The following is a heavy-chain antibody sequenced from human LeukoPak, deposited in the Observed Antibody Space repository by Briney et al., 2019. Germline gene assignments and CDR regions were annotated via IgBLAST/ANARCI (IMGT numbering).Heavy chain of an antibody. D-gene: IGHD3-3*01. Sequence: SETLSLTCAVYGASYNAYYWSWIRQPPGKGLDWIGDIDHRGTATYNPSLKSRLTISADASKNQFSLKLNSVTDADTAVYYCAVGITILGVAASFDSWGQGNLVIVSS. CDR3: AVGITILGVAASFDS. CDR2: IDHRGTA. CDR1: GASYNAYY. J-gene: IGHJ4*02. V-gene: IGHV4-34*01.